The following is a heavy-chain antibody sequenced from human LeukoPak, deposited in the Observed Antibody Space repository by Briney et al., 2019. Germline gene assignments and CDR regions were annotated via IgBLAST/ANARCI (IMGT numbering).Heavy chain of an antibody. D-gene: IGHD3-22*01. CDR3: ARDNGKTSSGYSY. V-gene: IGHV4-59*01. CDR2: IYYSGST. J-gene: IGHJ4*02. CDR1: GGSISSYY. Sequence: SETLSLTCTVSGGSISSYYWSWIRQPPGKGLEWVGYIYYSGSTNYNPSLKSRVTISVDTSKNQFSLKLSSVTAADTAVYYCARDNGKTSSGYSYWGQGTLVTVSS.